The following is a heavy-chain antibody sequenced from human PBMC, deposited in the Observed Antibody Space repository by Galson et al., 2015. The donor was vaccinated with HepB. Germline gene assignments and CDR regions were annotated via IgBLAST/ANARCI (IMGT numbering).Heavy chain of an antibody. Sequence: SVKVSCKASGYTFTSYYMHWVRQAPGQGLEWMGIINPSGGSTSYAQKFQGRVTMTRDTSTSTVYMELSSLRSEDTAVYYCARGGYDYYYYYGMDVWGQGTTVTVSS. CDR3: ARGGYDYYYYYGMDV. J-gene: IGHJ6*02. V-gene: IGHV1-46*03. CDR2: INPSGGST. D-gene: IGHD5-12*01. CDR1: GYTFTSYY.